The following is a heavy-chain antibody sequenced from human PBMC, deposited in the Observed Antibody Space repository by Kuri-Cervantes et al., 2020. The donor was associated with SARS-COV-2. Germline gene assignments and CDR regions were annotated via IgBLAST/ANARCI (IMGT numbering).Heavy chain of an antibody. V-gene: IGHV4-34*01. CDR3: ARGDAGIAVAGDAFDI. D-gene: IGHD6-19*01. Sequence: GSLRLSCAVYGGSFSGYYWSWIRQPPGKGLEWIGEINHSGSTNYNPSLKSRVTISVDTSKNQFSLKLSSVTAADTAVYYCARGDAGIAVAGDAFDIWGQGTMVTVSS. J-gene: IGHJ3*02. CDR1: GGSFSGYY. CDR2: INHSGST.